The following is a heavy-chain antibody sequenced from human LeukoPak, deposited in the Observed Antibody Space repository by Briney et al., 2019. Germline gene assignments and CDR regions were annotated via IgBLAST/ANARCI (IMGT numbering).Heavy chain of an antibody. CDR1: GGSISSSNW. D-gene: IGHD6-19*01. J-gene: IGHJ4*02. CDR2: IYHSGST. V-gene: IGHV4-4*02. Sequence: PSETLSLTCAVSGGSISSSNWWSWVRQPPGKGLEWIGEIYHSGSTNYNPSLRSRVTISVDTSKNQFSLKLSSVTAADTAVYYCARHVFERRGWPIADYWGQGTLVTVSS. CDR3: ARHVFERRGWPIADY.